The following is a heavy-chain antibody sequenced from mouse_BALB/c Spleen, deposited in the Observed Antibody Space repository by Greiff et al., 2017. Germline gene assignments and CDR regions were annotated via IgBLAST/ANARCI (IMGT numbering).Heavy chain of an antibody. D-gene: IGHD2-3*01. CDR2: ISYSGST. V-gene: IGHV3-8*02. CDR3: ARYDGYSHAMDY. J-gene: IGHJ4*01. Sequence: EVQRVESGPSLVKPSQTLSLTCSVTGDSFTSGYWNWIRKIPGNKLEYMGYISYSGSTYYNPSLKSRISITRDTSKTQYYLQLNSVTTEDTATYYCARYDGYSHAMDYWGQGTSVTVSS. CDR1: GDSFTSGY.